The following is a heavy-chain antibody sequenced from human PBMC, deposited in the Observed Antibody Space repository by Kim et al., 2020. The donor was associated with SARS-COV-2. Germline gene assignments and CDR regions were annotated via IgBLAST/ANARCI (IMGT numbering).Heavy chain of an antibody. Sequence: GGSLRLSCAASGFTFSSYAMSWVRQAPGKGLEWVSAISGSGGSPYYADSVKGRFTISRDNSKNTLYLQMNSLRAEDTAVYYCAKPRTGYSYGYIDYWGQGTLVTVSS. CDR2: ISGSGGSP. V-gene: IGHV3-23*01. D-gene: IGHD5-18*01. CDR3: AKPRTGYSYGYIDY. J-gene: IGHJ4*02. CDR1: GFTFSSYA.